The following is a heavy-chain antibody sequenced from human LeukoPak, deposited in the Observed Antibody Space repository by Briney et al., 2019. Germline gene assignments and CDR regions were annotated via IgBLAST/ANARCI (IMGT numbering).Heavy chain of an antibody. CDR2: ISGSGSFI. Sequence: GGSLRLSCEASGFTFSSYTMNWVRQAPGKGLEWVSSISGSGSFIYYSDSMKGRFTISRDNAKNSLYLQMNSLRADDTAVYYCARGGLWEGDYWGQGTLVTVSS. D-gene: IGHD1-26*01. CDR1: GFTFSSYT. J-gene: IGHJ4*02. V-gene: IGHV3-21*01. CDR3: ARGGLWEGDY.